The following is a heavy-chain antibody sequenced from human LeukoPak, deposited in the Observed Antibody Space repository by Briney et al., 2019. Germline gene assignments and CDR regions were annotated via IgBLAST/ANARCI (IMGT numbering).Heavy chain of an antibody. V-gene: IGHV3-21*01. CDR1: GFTFSSYS. D-gene: IGHD4-11*01. CDR3: ARDRVTTSAYYYYGMDV. Sequence: GGSLRLSCAASGFTFSSYSMNWIRQAPGKGLEWVSSISSSTSYIYYADSVKGRFTISKDNAKNSLYLQMNSLRAEDTAVYYCARDRVTTSAYYYYGMDVWGQGTTVTVSS. CDR2: ISSSTSYI. J-gene: IGHJ6*02.